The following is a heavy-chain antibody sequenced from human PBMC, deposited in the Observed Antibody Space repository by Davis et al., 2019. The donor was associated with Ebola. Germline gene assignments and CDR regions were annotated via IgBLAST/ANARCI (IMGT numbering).Heavy chain of an antibody. CDR3: AKGTAYDFWSAPRYYFDY. D-gene: IGHD3-3*01. V-gene: IGHV3-23*01. CDR2: LTANGVSA. CDR1: GFPFNNFA. J-gene: IGHJ4*02. Sequence: GESLKISCAASGFPFNNFAMSWVRQALGKGLEWVSSLTANGVSASYADSVQGRFIISRDNANNILYLQMSRLRADDTAVYLCAKGTAYDFWSAPRYYFDYWGQGVQVSVSS.